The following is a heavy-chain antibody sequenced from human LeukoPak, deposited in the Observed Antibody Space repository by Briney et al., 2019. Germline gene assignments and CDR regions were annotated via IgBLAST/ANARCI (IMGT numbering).Heavy chain of an antibody. J-gene: IGHJ4*02. V-gene: IGHV1-69*05. D-gene: IGHD1-26*01. Sequence: GASVKVSCKASGGTFSSYAICWVRQAPGQGLEWMGGIIPIFGTANYAQKFQGRVTITTDESTSTAYMELSSLRSEDTAVYYCARDGAPIVGATSGFDYWGQGTLVTVSS. CDR2: IIPIFGTA. CDR1: GGTFSSYA. CDR3: ARDGAPIVGATSGFDY.